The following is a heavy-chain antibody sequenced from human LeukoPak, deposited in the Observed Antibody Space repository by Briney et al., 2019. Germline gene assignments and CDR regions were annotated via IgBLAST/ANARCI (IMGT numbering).Heavy chain of an antibody. D-gene: IGHD3/OR15-3a*01. J-gene: IGHJ6*02. CDR3: ARWGASGLALIYYYGMDV. Sequence: GASVKVSCKASGYTFSRYYMHWVRQPPGQGLEWMGIINPSGGSTSYAQKFQGRVTMTRDTSTRIVYMELSSLRSEDTAVYYCARWGASGLALIYYYGMDVWGQGTTVTVSS. V-gene: IGHV1-46*01. CDR2: INPSGGST. CDR1: GYTFSRYY.